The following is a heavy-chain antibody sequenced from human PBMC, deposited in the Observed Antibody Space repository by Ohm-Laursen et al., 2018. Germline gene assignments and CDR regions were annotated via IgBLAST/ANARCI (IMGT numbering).Heavy chain of an antibody. CDR1: GYTFTNYD. CDR2: VNPNTGNT. Sequence: ASVKVSCKASGYTFTNYDINWVRKATGQGLEWMGWVNPNTGNTGYAQKFQGRVTMTRNTSITTAYMELTSLRSDDTAVYYCAKSPGVYEFYFDYWGQGTLVTVSS. J-gene: IGHJ4*02. CDR3: AKSPGVYEFYFDY. D-gene: IGHD5/OR15-5a*01. V-gene: IGHV1-8*01.